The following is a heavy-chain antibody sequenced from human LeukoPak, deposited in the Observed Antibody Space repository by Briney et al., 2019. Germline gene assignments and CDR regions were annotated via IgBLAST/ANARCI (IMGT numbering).Heavy chain of an antibody. D-gene: IGHD1-26*01. CDR2: ISYDGSNK. CDR3: ARVATRGS. CDR1: GFTFSSYA. J-gene: IGHJ4*02. Sequence: QSGGSLRLSCAASGFTFSSYAMHWVRQAPGKGLEWVAVISYDGSNKYYADSVKGRFTISRDNSKNTLYLQLNSLRAEDTAVYYCARVATRGSWGQGTLVTVSS. V-gene: IGHV3-30*04.